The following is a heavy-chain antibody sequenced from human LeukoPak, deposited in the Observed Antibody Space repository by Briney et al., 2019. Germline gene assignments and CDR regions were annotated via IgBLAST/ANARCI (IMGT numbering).Heavy chain of an antibody. J-gene: IGHJ4*02. Sequence: SETLSLTCAVYGGSFSGYYWSWIRQPPGKGLEWIGEINHSGSTNYNPSLKSRVTISVDTSKNQFSLKLGSVTAADTAVYYCARGNGWGIDYWGQGTLVTVSS. V-gene: IGHV4-34*01. CDR3: ARGNGWGIDY. D-gene: IGHD6-19*01. CDR1: GGSFSGYY. CDR2: INHSGST.